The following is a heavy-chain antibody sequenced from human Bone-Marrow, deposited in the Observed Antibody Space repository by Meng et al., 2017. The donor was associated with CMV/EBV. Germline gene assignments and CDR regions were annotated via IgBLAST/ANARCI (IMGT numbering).Heavy chain of an antibody. CDR2: IIPIIGRT. D-gene: IGHD3-10*01. Sequence: SVKVSCKASGGTFSSYAISWVRQAPGQGLEWMGWIIPIIGRTNYAQKFQGRVMITTDESTSTAYMELSRLRSEDTAVYYCARDRYAPGYYYGMDVWGQGTTVTVSS. V-gene: IGHV1-69*05. CDR3: ARDRYAPGYYYGMDV. CDR1: GGTFSSYA. J-gene: IGHJ6*02.